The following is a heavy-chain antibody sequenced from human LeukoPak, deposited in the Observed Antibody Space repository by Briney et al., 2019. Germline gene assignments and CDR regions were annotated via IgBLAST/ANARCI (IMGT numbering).Heavy chain of an antibody. CDR2: IIPIFGTA. V-gene: IGHV1-69*13. CDR1: GGTFSSYA. CDR3: ARGKRDSSSSYYYYYMDV. D-gene: IGHD6-6*01. Sequence: ASVKVSCKASGGTFSSYAISWVRQAPGQGLEWMGGIIPIFGTANYAQKFQGRVTITADESTSTAYMELSSLRSEDTAVYYCARGKRDSSSSYYYYYMDVWGKGTTVTVSS. J-gene: IGHJ6*03.